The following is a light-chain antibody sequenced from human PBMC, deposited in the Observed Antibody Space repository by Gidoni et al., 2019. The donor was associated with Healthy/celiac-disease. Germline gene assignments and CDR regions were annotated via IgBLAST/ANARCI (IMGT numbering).Light chain of an antibody. CDR3: MQALQTPLT. CDR1: QILLHSNGYNY. J-gene: IGKJ4*01. Sequence: DSVMTQSPLSLPVTPGEPASISCRSSQILLHSNGYNYLDWYLQKPGQSPQLLIYLGSNRASGVPYRFSGSGSGTDFTLKISRVEAEDVGVYYCMQALQTPLTFGGGTKVEIK. CDR2: LGS. V-gene: IGKV2-28*01.